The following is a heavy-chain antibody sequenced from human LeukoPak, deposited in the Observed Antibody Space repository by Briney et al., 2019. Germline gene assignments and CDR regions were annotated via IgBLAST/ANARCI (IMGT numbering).Heavy chain of an antibody. D-gene: IGHD3-10*01. CDR1: GFTFSSYS. J-gene: IGHJ4*02. CDR3: ARDQYYYGSGDY. Sequence: PGGSLRLSCAASGFTFSSYSMNWVRQAPGKGLEWVSYISSSSTIYYADSVKGRFTISRDNAKNSLYLQMNSLRAEDTAVYYCARDQYYYGSGDYWGQGTLVTVSS. V-gene: IGHV3-48*01. CDR2: ISSSSTI.